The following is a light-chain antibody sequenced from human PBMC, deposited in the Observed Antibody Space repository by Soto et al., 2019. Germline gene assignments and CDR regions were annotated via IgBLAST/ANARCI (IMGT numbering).Light chain of an antibody. J-gene: IGLJ3*02. CDR1: SSDVGVYNY. CDR2: DVI. V-gene: IGLV2-11*01. Sequence: QSALTQPRSVSGSPGQSVTISCTGNSSDVGVYNYVSWYQQHPGKAPQLVIYDVIKRPSGVPYRFSGSKSGNTASLTISGLQAEDEADYYCCSYAGSSLWVFGGGTKLTVL. CDR3: CSYAGSSLWV.